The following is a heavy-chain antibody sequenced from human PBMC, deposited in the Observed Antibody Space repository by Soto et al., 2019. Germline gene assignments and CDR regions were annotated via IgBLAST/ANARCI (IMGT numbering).Heavy chain of an antibody. D-gene: IGHD3-22*01. CDR2: IIPILGIA. J-gene: IGHJ6*02. CDR3: AGSGYPEGYYGMDV. V-gene: IGHV1-69*02. Sequence: QVQLVQSGAEVKKPGSSVKVSCKASGGTFSSYTISWVRQAPGQGLEWMGRIIPILGIANYAQKFQGRVTVTAGNTTSTAYMELSSLRSEDTAGYYCAGSGYPEGYYGMDVWGQGTTVTVSS. CDR1: GGTFSSYT.